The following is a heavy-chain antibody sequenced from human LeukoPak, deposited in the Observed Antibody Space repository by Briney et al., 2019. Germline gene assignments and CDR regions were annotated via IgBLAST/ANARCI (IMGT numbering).Heavy chain of an antibody. CDR2: ISAYNGNT. CDR3: ARDSTAAHAAFDI. J-gene: IGHJ3*02. D-gene: IGHD6-13*01. V-gene: IGHV1-18*01. CDR1: GYTFTSYG. Sequence: ASVKVSCKASGYTFTSYGISWVRQAPGQGLEWMGWISAYNGNTNYAQELQGRVTMATDTSTSTAYMELRSLRSDDTAVYYCARDSTAAHAAFDIWGQGTMVTVSS.